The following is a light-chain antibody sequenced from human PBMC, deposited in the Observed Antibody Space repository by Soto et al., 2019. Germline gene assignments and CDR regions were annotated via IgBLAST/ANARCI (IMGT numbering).Light chain of an antibody. CDR1: QSIGNH. CDR3: QQLHSYPIT. Sequence: TQLTQSASSLSASVEDRVIITCLASQSIGNHLNWYQQRPGAAPKLLVYGASTLYTGVPSRFSGSESGAVFTLTISSLQPEDFATYYCQQLHSYPITFGQGTRLEIK. CDR2: GAS. J-gene: IGKJ5*01. V-gene: IGKV1-9*01.